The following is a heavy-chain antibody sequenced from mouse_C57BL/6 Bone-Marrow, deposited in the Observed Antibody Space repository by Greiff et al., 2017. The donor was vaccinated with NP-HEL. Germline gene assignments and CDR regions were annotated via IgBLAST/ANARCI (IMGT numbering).Heavy chain of an antibody. D-gene: IGHD1-1*01. CDR1: GYTFTDYY. Sequence: VQLQQSGPVLVKPGASVKMSCKASGYTFTDYYMNWVKQSHGKSLEWIGVINPYNGGTSYNQKFKGKATLTVDKSSSTAYMELNSLTSEDSAVYYCAEGVHYYGSSPYAMDYWGQGTSVTVSS. J-gene: IGHJ4*01. V-gene: IGHV1-19*01. CDR3: AEGVHYYGSSPYAMDY. CDR2: INPYNGGT.